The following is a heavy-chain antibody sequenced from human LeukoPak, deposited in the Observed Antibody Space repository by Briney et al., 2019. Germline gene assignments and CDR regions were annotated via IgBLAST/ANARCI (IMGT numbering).Heavy chain of an antibody. Sequence: SETLSLTCAVSGGSISSRGSSWSWIRQSPGKGLEWIGYIYYSGDSYRNPSLKSRVSLSLDRSKNQFSLKLNSLTAADTAVYYCGTSNDFRRGLGMDVWGQGTTVTVSS. CDR1: GGSISSRGSS. CDR3: GTSNDFRRGLGMDV. V-gene: IGHV4-30-2*06. CDR2: IYYSGDS. J-gene: IGHJ6*02. D-gene: IGHD3-3*01.